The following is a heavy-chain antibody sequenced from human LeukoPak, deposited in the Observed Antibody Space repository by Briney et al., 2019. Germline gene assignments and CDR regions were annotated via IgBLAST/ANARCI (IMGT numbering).Heavy chain of an antibody. V-gene: IGHV3-23*01. CDR3: VKDSTVVVPAARAVVDAFDI. CDR1: GFTFSSYA. Sequence: PGGSLCLSCAASGFTFSSYARSWVRQAPGKGLEWVSAISGSGGSTYYAASGKGRFTISSDNSKNTLYLQMNSPRAEDTAVYYCVKDSTVVVPAARAVVDAFDIWGQGTMVTVSS. J-gene: IGHJ3*02. CDR2: ISGSGGST. D-gene: IGHD2-2*01.